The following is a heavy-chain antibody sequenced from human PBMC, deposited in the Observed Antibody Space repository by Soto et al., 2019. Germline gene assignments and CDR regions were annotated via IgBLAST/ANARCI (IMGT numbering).Heavy chain of an antibody. Sequence: GESLKISCKGSGYSFTSYWIGWVRQMPVKGLEWMGIIYPGDSDTRYSPSFQGQVTISADKSISTAYLQWSSLKASDTAIYYCALPSTRYDPYYFDYWGQGTLSTVSS. CDR3: ALPSTRYDPYYFDY. D-gene: IGHD5-12*01. CDR1: GYSFTSYW. J-gene: IGHJ4*02. CDR2: IYPGDSDT. V-gene: IGHV5-51*01.